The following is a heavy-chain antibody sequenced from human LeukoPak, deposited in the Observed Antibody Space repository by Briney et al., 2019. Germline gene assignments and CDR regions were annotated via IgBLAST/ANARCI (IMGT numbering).Heavy chain of an antibody. V-gene: IGHV4-34*01. D-gene: IGHD6-13*01. CDR3: ARRKGYIDY. J-gene: IGHJ4*02. CDR1: GGSFSGYY. CDR2: INHSGST. Sequence: PSETLSLTCAVYGGSFSGYYWSWIRQPPGKGLEWIGEINHSGSTNYNPSLKSRVTISVDTSKNQFSLKLSSVTAADTAVYYCARRKGYIDYWGQGTLVTVSS.